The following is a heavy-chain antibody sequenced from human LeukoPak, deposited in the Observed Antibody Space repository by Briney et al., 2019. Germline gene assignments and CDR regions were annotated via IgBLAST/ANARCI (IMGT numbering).Heavy chain of an antibody. V-gene: IGHV4-39*01. CDR2: IYYSGST. Sequence: PSETLSLTCTVSGGSISSSSYYWGWIRQPPGKGLEWIGSIYYSGSTYYNPSLKSRVRISLDTSKNQFSLRLSSVTAAGTAVYYCASLSLGEGIQLWSNFDYWGQGTLVTVSS. J-gene: IGHJ4*02. CDR3: ASLSLGEGIQLWSNFDY. CDR1: GGSISSSSYY. D-gene: IGHD5-18*01.